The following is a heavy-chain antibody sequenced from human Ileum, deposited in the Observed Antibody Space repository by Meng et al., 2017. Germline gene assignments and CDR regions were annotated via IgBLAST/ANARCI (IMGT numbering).Heavy chain of an antibody. V-gene: IGHV1-69*06. J-gene: IGHJ6*02. CDR1: GGTFSSYV. CDR3: ARWATPSYYYGMDV. Sequence: SVKVSCKASGGTFSSYVITWVRQAPGEGIEWMGQISPFIGTENYAQKFQGRVSITADRSTRTIYMELSSLRSEDTAVYFCARWATPSYYYGMDVWGQGTAVTVSS. D-gene: IGHD2-15*01. CDR2: ISPFIGTE.